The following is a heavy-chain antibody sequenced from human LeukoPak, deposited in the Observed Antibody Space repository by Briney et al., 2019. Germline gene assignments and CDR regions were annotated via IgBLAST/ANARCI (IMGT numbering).Heavy chain of an antibody. CDR3: AKVGDYVWGSYRPQTISFDY. Sequence: GGSLRLSCAASGFTFSSYSMNWVRQAPGKGLEWVSAISGSGGSTYYADSVKGRFTISRDNSKNTLYLQMNSLRAEDTAVYYCAKVGDYVWGSYRPQTISFDYWGQGTLVTVSS. V-gene: IGHV3-23*01. CDR1: GFTFSSYS. CDR2: ISGSGGST. J-gene: IGHJ4*02. D-gene: IGHD3-16*02.